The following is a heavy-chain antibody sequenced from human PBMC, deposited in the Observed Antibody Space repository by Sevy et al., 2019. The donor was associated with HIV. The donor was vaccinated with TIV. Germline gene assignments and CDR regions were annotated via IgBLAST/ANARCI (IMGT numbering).Heavy chain of an antibody. Sequence: GGSLRLSCAVSGFTFRSYAMSWVRQAPGKGLEWVSSISGPGALTYYAESVKGGFTISRDNSRKTLFLQMNSLRAEDTALYYCAKGDEPAADYADYVPNAFDIWGQGTMVTVSS. J-gene: IGHJ3*02. V-gene: IGHV3-23*01. CDR1: GFTFRSYA. CDR3: AKGDEPAADYADYVPNAFDI. CDR2: ISGPGALT. D-gene: IGHD4-17*01.